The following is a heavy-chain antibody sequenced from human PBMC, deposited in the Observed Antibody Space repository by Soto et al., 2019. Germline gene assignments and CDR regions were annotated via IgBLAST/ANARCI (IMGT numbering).Heavy chain of an antibody. D-gene: IGHD6-13*01. Sequence: EVQLVQSGAEVKTPGESLRISCKGSGYSFTSYWIIWVRQMPGKGLEWMGRIGPSDSYTNYSPSFQGHVTISADKSISTADLQWSSLKASDTAMYYCARHPYSSSWFGDDLDYWGQGTLVTVSS. CDR2: IGPSDSYT. CDR3: ARHPYSSSWFGDDLDY. J-gene: IGHJ4*02. V-gene: IGHV5-10-1*03. CDR1: GYSFTSYW.